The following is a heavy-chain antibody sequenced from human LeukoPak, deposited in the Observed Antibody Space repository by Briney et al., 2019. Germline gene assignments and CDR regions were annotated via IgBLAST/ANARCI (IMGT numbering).Heavy chain of an antibody. CDR1: GYTFTGYY. V-gene: IGHV1-2*02. CDR2: INPNSGGT. CDR3: ARVSGTGYSSGWYPY. J-gene: IGHJ4*02. D-gene: IGHD6-19*01. Sequence: ASVKVPCKASGYTFTGYYMHWVRQAPGQGLEWMGWINPNSGGTNYAQKFQGRVTMTRDTSISTAYMELSRLRSDDTAVYYCARVSGTGYSSGWYPYWGQGTLVTVSS.